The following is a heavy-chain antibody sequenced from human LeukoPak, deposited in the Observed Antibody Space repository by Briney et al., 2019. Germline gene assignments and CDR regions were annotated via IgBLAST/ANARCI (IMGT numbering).Heavy chain of an antibody. V-gene: IGHV3-21*01. CDR1: GFTFSSHS. J-gene: IGHJ4*02. D-gene: IGHD3-9*01. Sequence: GGSLRLSCAASGFTFSSHSMNWVRQAPGKGLEWVSSISSSSSYIYYADSVKGRFTISRDNAKNSLYLQMNSLRAEDTAVYYCAVGILTGYYPDYWGQGTLVTVSS. CDR2: ISSSSSYI. CDR3: AVGILTGYYPDY.